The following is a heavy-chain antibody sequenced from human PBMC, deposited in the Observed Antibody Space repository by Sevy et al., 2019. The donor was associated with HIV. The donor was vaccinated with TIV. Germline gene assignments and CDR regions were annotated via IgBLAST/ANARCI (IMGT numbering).Heavy chain of an antibody. V-gene: IGHV1-69*13. Sequence: ASVKVSCKASGGTFSSYAISWVRQAPGQGLEWMGGIIPTFGTPNYAQKFQGRVTITADESTSTVYMELSSLRSEDTAVYYCARDPYSSGWCRWDYWGQGTLDTVSS. J-gene: IGHJ4*02. CDR2: IIPTFGTP. D-gene: IGHD6-19*01. CDR3: ARDPYSSGWCRWDY. CDR1: GGTFSSYA.